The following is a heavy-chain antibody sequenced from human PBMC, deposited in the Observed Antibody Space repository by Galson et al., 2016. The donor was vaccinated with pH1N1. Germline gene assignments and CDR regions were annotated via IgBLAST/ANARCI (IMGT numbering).Heavy chain of an antibody. CDR3: ARALYGDFGGYFDN. Sequence: PALVKPTQTLTLTCTFSGFSLSTSGVGVGWIRQPPGKALEWLALIDWDDDKYYSTSLKTRLTISKDTSKNQVVLTMTNMDPVDTATYYCARALYGDFGGYFDNWGQGTLVTVSS. J-gene: IGHJ4*02. CDR1: GFSLSTSGVG. CDR2: IDWDDDK. V-gene: IGHV2-70*01. D-gene: IGHD4-17*01.